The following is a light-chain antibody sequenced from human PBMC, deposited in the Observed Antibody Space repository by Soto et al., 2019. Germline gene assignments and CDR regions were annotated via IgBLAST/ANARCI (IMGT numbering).Light chain of an antibody. CDR3: SSYTSSSTLWV. CDR1: SSDVGGYNY. J-gene: IGLJ1*01. CDR2: EVR. V-gene: IGLV2-14*01. Sequence: QSALTQPASVSGSPGQSITISCTGTSSDVGGYNYVSWYQQHPGKAPKLIIYEVRNRPSGVSNRFSGSKSGNRASLTISGLQAEDEADYYCSSYTSSSTLWVFGTGTKLTVL.